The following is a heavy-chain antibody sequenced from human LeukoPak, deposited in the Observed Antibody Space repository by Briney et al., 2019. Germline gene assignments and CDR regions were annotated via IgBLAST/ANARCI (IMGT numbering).Heavy chain of an antibody. CDR3: AKDTCNDVFY. V-gene: IGHV3-30*18. D-gene: IGHD3/OR15-3a*01. CDR2: ISFEGTNK. Sequence: AGESLRLSCAASGFTFSSYWMHWVRQAPGKGLEWVAVISFEGTNKYYADSVKGRCTISRDNSKNTLYLQMNSLTAEDTAVYYCAKDTCNDVFYWGQGTLVSVSS. J-gene: IGHJ4*02. CDR1: GFTFSSYW.